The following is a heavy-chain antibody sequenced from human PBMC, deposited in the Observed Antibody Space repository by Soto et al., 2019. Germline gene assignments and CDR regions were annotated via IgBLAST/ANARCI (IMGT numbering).Heavy chain of an antibody. CDR3: ARGYDILTGPPRAFDI. Sequence: PGGSLRLSCAASGFTFSDYYMSWIRQAPGKGLEWVSYISSSSSYTNYADSVKGRFTISRDNAKNSLYLQMNSLRAEDTAVYYCARGYDILTGPPRAFDIWGQGTMVTVSS. CDR1: GFTFSDYY. V-gene: IGHV3-11*05. D-gene: IGHD3-9*01. J-gene: IGHJ3*02. CDR2: ISSSSSYT.